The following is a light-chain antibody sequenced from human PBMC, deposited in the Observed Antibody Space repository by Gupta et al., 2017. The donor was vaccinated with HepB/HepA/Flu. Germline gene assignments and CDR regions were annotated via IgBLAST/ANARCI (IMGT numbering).Light chain of an antibody. CDR3: QQYYNIPQT. V-gene: IGKV4-1*01. J-gene: IGKJ1*01. CDR1: QSVLYSSNNKNY. CDR2: WAS. Sequence: DIVMTQSPDSLAVSLGERATINYKSSQSVLYSSNNKNYLAWYQQKPGQPPKLLIYWASTRESGVPDRFSGSGSGTDFTLTISSLQAEDVAVYYCQQYYNIPQTFGQGTKVEIK.